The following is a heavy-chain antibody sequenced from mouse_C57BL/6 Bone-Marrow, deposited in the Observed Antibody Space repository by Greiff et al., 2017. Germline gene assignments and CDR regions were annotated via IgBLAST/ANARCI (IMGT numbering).Heavy chain of an antibody. CDR2: INPYNGGT. V-gene: IGHV1-19*01. Sequence: VQLQQSGPVLVKPGASVKMSCKASGYTFTDYYMNWVKQSHGKSLEWIGVINPYNGGTSYNQKFKGKATLTVDKSSSTAYMELNSLTSEDSAVYYCARGDLLRFAYGGQGTLVTVSA. CDR3: ARGDLLRFAY. J-gene: IGHJ3*01. D-gene: IGHD2-10*01. CDR1: GYTFTDYY.